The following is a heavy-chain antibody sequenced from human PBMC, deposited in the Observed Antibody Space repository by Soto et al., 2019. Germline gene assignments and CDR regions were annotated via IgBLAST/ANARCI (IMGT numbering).Heavy chain of an antibody. CDR1: GGSIISGGYY. J-gene: IGHJ4*02. CDR3: VAQWLDPYYFDY. V-gene: IGHV4-31*03. Sequence: SETLSLTCTVSGGSIISGGYYWIWIRQHPGKGLEWIGYIYYSGSTYYNPSLKSRVTISVDTSKNQFSLKLSSVTAADTAVYYCVAQWLDPYYFDYWGQGTLVTVSS. CDR2: IYYSGST. D-gene: IGHD6-19*01.